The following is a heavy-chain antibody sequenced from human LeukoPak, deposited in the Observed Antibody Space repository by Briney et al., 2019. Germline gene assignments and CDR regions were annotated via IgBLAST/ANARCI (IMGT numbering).Heavy chain of an antibody. CDR2: ISSSSSTI. Sequence: PGGSLRLSCAASGFTFSSYSMNWVRQAPGKGLEWVSYISSSSSTIYYADSVKGRFTISRDNAKNSLYLQMNSLRAEDTAVYYCASLGPAANSWYYYYYMDVWGKGTTVTVSS. CDR3: ASLGPAANSWYYYYYMDV. D-gene: IGHD2-2*01. V-gene: IGHV3-48*01. J-gene: IGHJ6*03. CDR1: GFTFSSYS.